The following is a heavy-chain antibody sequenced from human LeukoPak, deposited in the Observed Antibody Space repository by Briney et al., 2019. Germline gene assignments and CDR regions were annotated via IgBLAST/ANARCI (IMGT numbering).Heavy chain of an antibody. CDR2: IYYSGST. J-gene: IGHJ5*02. CDR3: AREGIQNWFDP. D-gene: IGHD5-18*01. V-gene: IGHV4-59*01. CDR1: GGSISSYY. Sequence: SETLSLTCTVSGGSISSYYWSWIRQPPGKGLEWIGYIYYSGSTNYNPSLKSRVTISVDTSKNQFSLKLSSVTAAGTAVYYCAREGIQNWFDPWGQGTLVTVSS.